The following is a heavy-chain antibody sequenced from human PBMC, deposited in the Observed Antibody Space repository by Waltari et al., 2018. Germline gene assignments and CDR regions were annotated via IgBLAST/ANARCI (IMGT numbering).Heavy chain of an antibody. D-gene: IGHD6-19*01. CDR3: ARQFSSGWYSEY. CDR2: INHSGST. V-gene: IGHV4-34*01. Sequence: QVQLQQWGAGLLKPSETLPLTVASHGGSFSGYYWSWIRQSPGKGLEWIGEINHSGSTNYNPSLKSRVTISVDTSKNQFSLKVSSVTAADTAVYYCARQFSSGWYSEYWGQGTLVTVSS. CDR1: GGSFSGYY. J-gene: IGHJ4*02.